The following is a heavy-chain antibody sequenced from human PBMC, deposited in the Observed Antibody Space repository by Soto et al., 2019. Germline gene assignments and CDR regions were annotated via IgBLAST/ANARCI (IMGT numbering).Heavy chain of an antibody. CDR3: ARRYSSAFDI. CDR1: GGSISSYY. CDR2: IYYSGST. D-gene: IGHD6-13*01. Sequence: QVQLQESGPGLVKPSETLSLTCTVSGGSISSYYWSWILQPPGKGLEWIGYIYYSGSTNYNPSLXSXVXIXXDTSKNQFSLKLSSVTAADTAVYYCARRYSSAFDIWGQGTMVTVSS. V-gene: IGHV4-59*08. J-gene: IGHJ3*02.